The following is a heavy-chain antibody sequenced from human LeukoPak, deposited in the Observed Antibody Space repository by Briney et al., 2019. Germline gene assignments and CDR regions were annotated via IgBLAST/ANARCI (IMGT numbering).Heavy chain of an antibody. CDR1: GYTFTSNY. J-gene: IGHJ4*02. CDR3: ARDLWELELRPENPDY. D-gene: IGHD1-7*01. V-gene: IGHV1-2*02. Sequence: ASVKVSCEAFGYTFTSNYMHWVRQAPGQGLEWMGWINPNSGGTNYAQKSQGRVTMTTDTSTSTAYMELRSLRSDDTAVYYCARDLWELELRPENPDYWGQGTLVTVSS. CDR2: INPNSGGT.